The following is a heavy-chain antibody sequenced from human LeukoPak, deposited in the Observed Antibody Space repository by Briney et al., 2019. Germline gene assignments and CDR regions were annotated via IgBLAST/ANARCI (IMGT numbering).Heavy chain of an antibody. V-gene: IGHV1-8*01. Sequence: GASVKVSCKASGYTFTSYDINWVRQATGQGLEWMGWMNPNSGNTGYAQKFQGRVTVTRNTSISTAYMELSSLRSEDTAVYYCARVQAVAGTIYYYYYMDVWGKGTTVTISS. CDR3: ARVQAVAGTIYYYYYMDV. D-gene: IGHD6-19*01. CDR2: MNPNSGNT. J-gene: IGHJ6*03. CDR1: GYTFTSYD.